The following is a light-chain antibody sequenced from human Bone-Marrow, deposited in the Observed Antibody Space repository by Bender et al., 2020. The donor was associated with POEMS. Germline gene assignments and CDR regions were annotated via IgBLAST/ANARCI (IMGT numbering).Light chain of an antibody. Sequence: QSALTQPRSVSGSPGQSVTISCTGTSSDVGAYNHVSWYQQHPGKAPKLVIHDVTKRPSGVADRFSGSKSGNTASLTISGLQAEDEADYYCCSYAGSYTLVFGGGTRLTVL. V-gene: IGLV2-11*01. J-gene: IGLJ2*01. CDR1: SSDVGAYNH. CDR2: DVT. CDR3: CSYAGSYTLV.